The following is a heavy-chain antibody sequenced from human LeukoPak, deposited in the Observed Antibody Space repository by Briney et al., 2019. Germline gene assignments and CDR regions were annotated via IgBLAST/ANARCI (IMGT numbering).Heavy chain of an antibody. CDR2: IYYSGST. CDR1: GGSISSYY. V-gene: IGHV4-59*12. J-gene: IGHJ4*02. CDR3: ATLRRYCSSTTCDMIFDY. Sequence: PSETLSLTCTVSGGSISSYYWSWIRQPPGKGLEWIGYIYYSGSTNYNPSLKSRVTISVDTSKNQFSLKLSSVTAADTAVYYCATLRRYCSSTTCDMIFDYWGQGTLVTVSS. D-gene: IGHD2-2*02.